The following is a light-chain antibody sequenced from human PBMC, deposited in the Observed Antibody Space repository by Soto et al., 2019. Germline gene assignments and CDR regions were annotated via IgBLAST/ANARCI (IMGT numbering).Light chain of an antibody. J-gene: IGLJ1*01. CDR1: SSNIGAGYD. V-gene: IGLV1-40*01. CDR3: QSYDSRLSGSDV. CDR2: GDS. Sequence: QSVLTQPPSVSGAPRQRVTISCTGSSSNIGAGYDVNWYQQLPGTAPKLLIFGDSNRPSGVPDRFSGSKSGTSASLAITGLQADDEADYYCQSYDSRLSGSDVFGAGTKV.